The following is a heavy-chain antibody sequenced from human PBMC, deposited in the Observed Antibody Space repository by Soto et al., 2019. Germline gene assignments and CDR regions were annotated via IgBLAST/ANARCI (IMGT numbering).Heavy chain of an antibody. Sequence: SETLSLTCAVYGGSFSGYYWSWIRQLPGKGLEWVGEINLSGSTNYNPALKSRVPISVDTSKNHYSLKLSSVTAADAAVYYCAKRGENPYYFDYWGQGTLVTVSS. CDR1: GGSFSGYY. CDR2: INLSGST. V-gene: IGHV4-34*01. CDR3: AKRGENPYYFDY. J-gene: IGHJ4*02.